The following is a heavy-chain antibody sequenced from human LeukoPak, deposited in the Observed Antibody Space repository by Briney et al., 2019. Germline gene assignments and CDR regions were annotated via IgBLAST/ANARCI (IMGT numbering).Heavy chain of an antibody. Sequence: GASVKVSCKASGYTFTSYGISWVRQAPGQGLEWMGWISAYNGNTNYAQKPQGRVTMTTDTSTSRAYMERSSLRSEDTAVYYCAGGGSGSLFDYWGQGTLVTVSS. CDR1: GYTFTSYG. V-gene: IGHV1-18*01. D-gene: IGHD3-22*01. CDR2: ISAYNGNT. J-gene: IGHJ4*02. CDR3: AGGGSGSLFDY.